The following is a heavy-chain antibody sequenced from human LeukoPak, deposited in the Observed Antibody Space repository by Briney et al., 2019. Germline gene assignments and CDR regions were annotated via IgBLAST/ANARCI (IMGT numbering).Heavy chain of an antibody. Sequence: SETLSLTCTVSGGSISSSSYCWGWIRQPPGKGLEWIGSIYYSGSTYYNPSLKSRVTISVDTSKNQFSLKLSSVTAADTAVYYCARAQDIVVVPAAMMDWFDPWGQGTLVTVSS. D-gene: IGHD2-2*01. V-gene: IGHV4-39*07. CDR2: IYYSGST. CDR3: ARAQDIVVVPAAMMDWFDP. CDR1: GGSISSSSYC. J-gene: IGHJ5*02.